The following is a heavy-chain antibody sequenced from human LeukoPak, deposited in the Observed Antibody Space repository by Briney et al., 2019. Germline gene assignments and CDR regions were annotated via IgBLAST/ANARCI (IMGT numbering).Heavy chain of an antibody. Sequence: GGSLRLSCAASGFTFSSYSMNWVRQAPGKGLEWVSSISSSSSYIYYADSVKGRFTISRDNAKNSLYLQMNSLRAEDTAVYYCAREGYDSSGYYSRTEQSYFDYWGQGTLVTVSS. CDR3: AREGYDSSGYYSRTEQSYFDY. D-gene: IGHD3-22*01. CDR2: ISSSSSYI. CDR1: GFTFSSYS. V-gene: IGHV3-21*01. J-gene: IGHJ4*02.